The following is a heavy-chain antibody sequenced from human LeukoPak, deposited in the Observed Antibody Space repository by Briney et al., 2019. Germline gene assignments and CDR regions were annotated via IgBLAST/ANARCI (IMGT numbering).Heavy chain of an antibody. J-gene: IGHJ4*02. CDR3: ARERTYDYVREYYFDY. CDR2: ISYDGSNK. Sequence: GGSLRLSCAASGFTFSSYAMHWVRQAPGKGLEWVAVISYDGSNKYYADSVKGRFTISRDNSKNTLYLQMNSLRAEDTAVYYCARERTYDYVREYYFDYWGQGTLVTVSS. CDR1: GFTFSSYA. D-gene: IGHD3-16*01. V-gene: IGHV3-30-3*01.